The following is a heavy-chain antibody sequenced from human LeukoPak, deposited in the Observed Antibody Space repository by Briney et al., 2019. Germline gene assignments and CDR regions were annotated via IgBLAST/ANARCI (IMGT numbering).Heavy chain of an antibody. V-gene: IGHV4-61*02. CDR2: IYTSGST. Sequence: SETLSLTCTVSGGSISSGSYYWSWIRQPAGKGLEWIGRIYTSGSTNYNPSLKSRVTISVDTSKNQFSLKLSSATAADTAVYYCATGYSSSWYVYYWGQGTLVTVSS. CDR3: ATGYSSSWYVYY. D-gene: IGHD6-13*01. CDR1: GGSISSGSYY. J-gene: IGHJ4*02.